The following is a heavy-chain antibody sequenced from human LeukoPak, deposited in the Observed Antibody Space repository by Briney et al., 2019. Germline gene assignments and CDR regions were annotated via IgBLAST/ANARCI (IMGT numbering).Heavy chain of an antibody. V-gene: IGHV4-34*01. CDR3: VTYCFDSSGPKKNY. Sequence: PSETLSLTCAVYGGSFSGYYWSWIRQPPGKGLEWIGEINHSGSTNYNPSLKSRVTISVDTSKEQFSLKLSSVTAADTAVYYCVTYCFDSSGPKKNYWGQGTLVTVSS. J-gene: IGHJ4*02. CDR2: INHSGST. CDR1: GGSFSGYY. D-gene: IGHD3-22*01.